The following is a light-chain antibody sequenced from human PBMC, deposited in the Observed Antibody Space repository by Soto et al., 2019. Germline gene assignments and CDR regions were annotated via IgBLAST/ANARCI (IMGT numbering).Light chain of an antibody. CDR1: QSVSGRY. V-gene: IGKV3-20*01. CDR3: QQYGISPRT. J-gene: IGKJ1*01. Sequence: EIVLTQSPGTLSLSPGERATLSCRASQSVSGRYLAWYQQKPGQAPRLLIYGASSRATGIPDRFSGSGSGTDFTLTISRLEPEDFAVYYCQQYGISPRTFGQGTKVDI. CDR2: GAS.